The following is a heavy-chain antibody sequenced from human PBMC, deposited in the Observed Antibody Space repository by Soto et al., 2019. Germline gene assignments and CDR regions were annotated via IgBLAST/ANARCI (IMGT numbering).Heavy chain of an antibody. Sequence: PGGSLRLSCAASGFTFISYGMTWVRQAPGKGLECVSGITTTGRNTYYAESVKGRFTISRDNSKNVVYLQMNSLRAEDTAVYYCARGAAAAGTDWFDAWGQGTLVIVSS. CDR2: ITTTGRNT. V-gene: IGHV3-23*01. D-gene: IGHD6-13*01. J-gene: IGHJ5*02. CDR1: GFTFISYG. CDR3: ARGAAAAGTDWFDA.